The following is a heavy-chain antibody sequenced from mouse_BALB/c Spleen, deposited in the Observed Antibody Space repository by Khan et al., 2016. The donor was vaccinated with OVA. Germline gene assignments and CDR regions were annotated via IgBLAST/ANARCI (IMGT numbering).Heavy chain of an antibody. CDR1: GYTFTNYW. Sequence: QVQLQQPGAELVRPGASVKLSCKASGYTFTNYWINWVRQRPGQGLEWIGNIYPSDSFTNYNQKFRDKATLTVDKSSSTVYMQLSRPTSEDSAVYHCTRRGYYYDSTYDWYFDVWGAGTTVTVSS. J-gene: IGHJ1*01. CDR3: TRRGYYYDSTYDWYFDV. CDR2: IYPSDSFT. V-gene: IGHV1-69*02. D-gene: IGHD1-1*01.